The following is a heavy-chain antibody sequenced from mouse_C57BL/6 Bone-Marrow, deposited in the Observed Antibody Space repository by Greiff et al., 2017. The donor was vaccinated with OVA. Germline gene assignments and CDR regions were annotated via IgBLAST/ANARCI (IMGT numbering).Heavy chain of an antibody. V-gene: IGHV1-54*01. CDR1: GYAFTNYL. J-gene: IGHJ4*01. Sequence: VQLQQSGAELVRPGTSVKVSCKASGYAFTNYLIEWVKQRPGQGLEWIGVINPGSGGTNYNEKFKGKATLTADKSSSTAYMQISSLTSEDSAVYFCARPPYYYGSSYEAMDYWGQGTSVTVSS. D-gene: IGHD1-1*01. CDR3: ARPPYYYGSSYEAMDY. CDR2: INPGSGGT.